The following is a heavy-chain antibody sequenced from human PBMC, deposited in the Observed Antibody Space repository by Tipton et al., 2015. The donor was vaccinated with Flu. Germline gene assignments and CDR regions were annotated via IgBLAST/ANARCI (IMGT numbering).Heavy chain of an antibody. Sequence: TLSLTCAVCGGSFSGYYWSWIRQPPGKGLEWIGEINHSGSTNYNPSLRSRVTISVDTSKNQFSLKLSSVTAAETAVYYCARDDRVVVVPAAMGFLYGMDVWGQGTTVTVSS. CDR3: ARDDRVVVVPAAMGFLYGMDV. J-gene: IGHJ6*02. CDR1: GGSFSGYY. D-gene: IGHD2-2*01. V-gene: IGHV4-34*01. CDR2: INHSGST.